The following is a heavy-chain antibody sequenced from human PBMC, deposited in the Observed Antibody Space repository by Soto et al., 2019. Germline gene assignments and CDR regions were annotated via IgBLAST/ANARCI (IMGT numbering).Heavy chain of an antibody. D-gene: IGHD3-22*01. V-gene: IGHV1-18*01. J-gene: IGHJ6*02. CDR2: ISAYNGNT. CDR1: GYTFTSYG. Sequence: ASVKVSCKASGYTFTSYGISCVLQAPLQGLEWMGWISAYNGNTNYAQKLQGRVTMTTDTSTSTAYMELRSLRSDDTAVYYCASGQAGAVISPYYYYGMDVWGQGTTVTVS. CDR3: ASGQAGAVISPYYYYGMDV.